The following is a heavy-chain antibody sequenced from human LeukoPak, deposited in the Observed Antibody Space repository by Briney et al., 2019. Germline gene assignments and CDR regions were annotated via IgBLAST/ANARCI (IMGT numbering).Heavy chain of an antibody. CDR2: IYTSGST. J-gene: IGHJ3*02. V-gene: IGHV4-4*07. D-gene: IGHD2-2*01. CDR3: ARGDGDCSSTSCYASAFDI. CDR1: GGSISSYY. Sequence: SETLSLTCTVSGGSISSYYWSWIRQPARKGLEWIGRIYTSGSTNYNPSLKSRVTMSVDTSKNQFSLKLSSVTAADTAVYYCARGDGDCSSTSCYASAFDIWGQGTMVTVSS.